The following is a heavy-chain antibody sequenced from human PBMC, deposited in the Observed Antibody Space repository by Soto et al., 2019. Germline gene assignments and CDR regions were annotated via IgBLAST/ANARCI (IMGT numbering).Heavy chain of an antibody. D-gene: IGHD4-17*01. CDR3: GRDPGYGALDY. Sequence: EVQLVDSGGDLVQPGGSLRLSCAASGFTFSHYWMTWVRQAPGRGLEWVANINQDGSVKTYLDSMKGRLTISRDNAQDSLYLQMHSLRAEDTAVYYCGRDPGYGALDYWGQGTLVTVSA. CDR1: GFTFSHYW. V-gene: IGHV3-7*01. J-gene: IGHJ4*02. CDR2: INQDGSVK.